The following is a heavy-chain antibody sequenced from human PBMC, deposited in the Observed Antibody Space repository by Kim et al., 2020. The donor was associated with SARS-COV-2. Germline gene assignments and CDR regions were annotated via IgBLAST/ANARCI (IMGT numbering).Heavy chain of an antibody. CDR1: AFTFSNYE. CDR2: ISSSGRTI. D-gene: IGHD3-10*01. Sequence: GGSLRLSCAASAFTFSNYEMNWVRQAPGKGLEWVSYISSSGRTIYYADSVKGRFTISRDNAKNSLYLQMNSLRAEDTAVYYCASGLRIPRSWFYFSCWG. V-gene: IGHV3-48*03. J-gene: IGHJ6*03. CDR3: ASGLRIPRSWFYFSC.